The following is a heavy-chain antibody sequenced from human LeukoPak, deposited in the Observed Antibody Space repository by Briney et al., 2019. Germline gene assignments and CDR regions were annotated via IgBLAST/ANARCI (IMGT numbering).Heavy chain of an antibody. J-gene: IGHJ4*02. CDR2: IYYSGST. V-gene: IGHV4-59*08. Sequence: PSETLSLTCTVSGGSISSYYWSWIRQPPGKGLEWIGYIYYSGSTNYNPSLKSRVTISVDTSKNQFSLKLSSVTAADTAVYYCARDGSGSFHFDYWGQGTLVTVSS. CDR3: ARDGSGSFHFDY. D-gene: IGHD3-10*01. CDR1: GGSISSYY.